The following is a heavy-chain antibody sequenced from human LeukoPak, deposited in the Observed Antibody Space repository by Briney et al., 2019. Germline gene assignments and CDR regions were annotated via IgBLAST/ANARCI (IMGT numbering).Heavy chain of an antibody. CDR2: ISAYNGNT. Sequence: ASVKVSCKASGYTFTSYGISWVRQAPGQGLEWMGWISAYNGNTNYAQKLQGRVTMTTDTSTSTAYMELRSLRSDDTAVYYCARDSYDSSGPDDAFDIWGQGTMVTVSS. CDR3: ARDSYDSSGPDDAFDI. V-gene: IGHV1-18*01. J-gene: IGHJ3*02. CDR1: GYTFTSYG. D-gene: IGHD3-22*01.